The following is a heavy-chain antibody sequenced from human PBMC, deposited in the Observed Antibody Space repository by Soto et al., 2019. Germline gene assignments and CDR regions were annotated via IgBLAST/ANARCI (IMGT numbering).Heavy chain of an antibody. CDR2: INQDGSVK. Sequence: EVQLVDSGGDLVQPGGSLRLSCAASGFTFSNYWMTWVRQAPGKGLEWVANINQDGSVKTYSDSMKGRLTISRDNAQDSLYLQMDSLRAEDTAVYYCGRDPGFGALDYWGQGTLVTVSA. V-gene: IGHV3-7*01. CDR1: GFTFSNYW. CDR3: GRDPGFGALDY. J-gene: IGHJ4*02. D-gene: IGHD3-10*01.